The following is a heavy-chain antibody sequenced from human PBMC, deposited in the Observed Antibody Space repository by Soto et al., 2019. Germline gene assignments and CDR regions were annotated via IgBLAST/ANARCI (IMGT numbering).Heavy chain of an antibody. Sequence: QVQLVQSGAEVKEPGASVKVSCKASGYTFTTYGISWVRQAPGQGLEWMGWISPYNGHTNYAQKFRGRVTMTTDTSTSAAYRALRSLISDDTAVYYCAGDAGGSTGFDPWGRGTLVTVSS. D-gene: IGHD1-1*01. CDR1: GYTFTTYG. J-gene: IGHJ5*02. V-gene: IGHV1-18*01. CDR3: AGDAGGSTGFDP. CDR2: ISPYNGHT.